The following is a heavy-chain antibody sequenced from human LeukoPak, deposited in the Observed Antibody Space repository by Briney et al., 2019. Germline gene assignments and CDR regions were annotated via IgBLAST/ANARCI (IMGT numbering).Heavy chain of an antibody. V-gene: IGHV6-1*01. CDR2: TYYRSKWYN. D-gene: IGHD4-23*01. J-gene: IGHJ4*02. Sequence: SQTLSLTCAISGDSVASNRAAWNWIRQSPSRGLEWLGRTYYRSKWYNEYAVSMKGRININPDSSRNQFSLQLNSMTPDDTAVYYCYGGRGRDCWGQGTLVTVSS. CDR1: GDSVASNRAA. CDR3: YGGRGRDC.